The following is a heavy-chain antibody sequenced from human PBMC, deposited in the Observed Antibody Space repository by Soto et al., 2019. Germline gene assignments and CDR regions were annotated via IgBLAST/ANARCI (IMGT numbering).Heavy chain of an antibody. Sequence: SLRLSCAASGFTFSSYAMHWVRQAPGKGLEWVAVISYDGSNKYYADSVKGRFTISRDNSKNTLYLQMNSLRAEDTAVYYCARGITTTVTKRPTLLFDYWGQGTLVTVSS. CDR2: ISYDGSNK. D-gene: IGHD4-17*01. CDR3: ARGITTTVTKRPTLLFDY. J-gene: IGHJ4*02. V-gene: IGHV3-30-3*01. CDR1: GFTFSSYA.